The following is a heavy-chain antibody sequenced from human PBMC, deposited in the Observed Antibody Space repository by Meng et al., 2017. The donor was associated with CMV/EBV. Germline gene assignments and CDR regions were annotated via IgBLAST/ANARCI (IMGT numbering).Heavy chain of an antibody. CDR1: GGSISSSY. J-gene: IGHJ4*02. Sequence: SRASGGSISSSYWGWFRQPAGKGLEWIGRIYTSGSTNYNPSLKSRVTMSVDTSKNQFSLKLSSVTAADTAVYYCARVGPGGRGALDYWGQGTLVTVSS. D-gene: IGHD3-10*01. V-gene: IGHV4-4*07. CDR3: ARVGPGGRGALDY. CDR2: IYTSGST.